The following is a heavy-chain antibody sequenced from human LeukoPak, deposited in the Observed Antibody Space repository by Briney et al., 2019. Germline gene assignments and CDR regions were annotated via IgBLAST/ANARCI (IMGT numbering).Heavy chain of an antibody. Sequence: PSETLSLTCAVSGGSISSGGYSWSWIRQPPGKGLEWIGYIYHSGSTYYNPSLKSRVTISVDTSKNQFSLKLSSVTAADTAVYYCARGGLRLWGSSSWYFDYWGQGTLVTVSS. CDR2: IYHSGST. V-gene: IGHV4-30-2*01. D-gene: IGHD6-13*01. CDR1: GGSISSGGYS. CDR3: ARGGLRLWGSSSWYFDY. J-gene: IGHJ4*02.